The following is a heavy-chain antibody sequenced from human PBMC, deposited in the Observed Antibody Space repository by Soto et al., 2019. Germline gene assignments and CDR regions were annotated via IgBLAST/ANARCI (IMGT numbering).Heavy chain of an antibody. V-gene: IGHV2-5*01. Sequence: QITLKESGPPLVKPTQTLTLTCTLSGFSLSTSGVGVGWIRQPPGKALEWLALIYWNDDVYYSPSLKSRLTITKGTSENQVVLTMTNMDPVDTATYYCAHRTNRGWNNWFDPWGQGTLVTVSS. CDR2: IYWNDDV. CDR3: AHRTNRGWNNWFDP. J-gene: IGHJ5*02. CDR1: GFSLSTSGVG. D-gene: IGHD6-19*01.